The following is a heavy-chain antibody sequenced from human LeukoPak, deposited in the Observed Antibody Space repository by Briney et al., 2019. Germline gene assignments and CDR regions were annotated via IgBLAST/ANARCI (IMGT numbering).Heavy chain of an antibody. CDR2: IKQDGSEK. CDR1: GFTFSSYW. D-gene: IGHD2-8*01. J-gene: IGHJ6*02. CDR3: ARNSFAELMLLGSAYGMDV. Sequence: GGSLRLSCAASGFTFSSYWMSWVRQAPGKGLEWVANIKQDGSEKYYLDSVKGRFTISRDNAKDPLHLQINSLRVEDTAVYYCARNSFAELMLLGSAYGMDVWGQGTTVIVSS. V-gene: IGHV3-7*01.